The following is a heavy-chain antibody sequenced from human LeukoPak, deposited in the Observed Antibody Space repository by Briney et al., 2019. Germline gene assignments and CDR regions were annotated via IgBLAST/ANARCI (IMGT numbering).Heavy chain of an antibody. CDR3: AKNRRTTTYYYDSSGSPPDY. D-gene: IGHD3-22*01. V-gene: IGHV3-23*01. Sequence: PGGSLRLSCAASGFTFSSYAMSWVRQAPGKGLEWVSAMSGSGGSTYYADSVKGRFTISRDNSKNTLYLQMNSLRAEDTAVYYCAKNRRTTTYYYDSSGSPPDYWGQGTLVTVSS. CDR1: GFTFSSYA. J-gene: IGHJ4*02. CDR2: MSGSGGST.